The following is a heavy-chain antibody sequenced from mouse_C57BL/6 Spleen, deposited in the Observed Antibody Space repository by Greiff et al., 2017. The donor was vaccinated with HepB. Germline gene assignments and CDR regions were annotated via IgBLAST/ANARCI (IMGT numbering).Heavy chain of an antibody. CDR3: ARSYYGSSSLAMDY. CDR1: GYTFTSYW. D-gene: IGHD1-1*01. V-gene: IGHV1-69*01. CDR2: IDPSDSYT. J-gene: IGHJ4*01. Sequence: VKLQQPGAELVMPGASVKLSCKASGYTFTSYWMHWVKQRPGQGLEWIGEIDPSDSYTNYNQKFKGKSTLTVDKSSSTAYMQLSSLTSEDSAVYYCARSYYGSSSLAMDYWGQGTSVTVSS.